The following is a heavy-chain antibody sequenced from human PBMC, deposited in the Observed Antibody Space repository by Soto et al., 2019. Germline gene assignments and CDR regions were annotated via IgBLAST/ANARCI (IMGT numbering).Heavy chain of an antibody. Sequence: PSETLSLTCSILGDSISDTRFYWGWVRQSPEKGLEWIGSISHDGHAYYNPSLKSRVTLFADTSRNQLSLTMKSVTVADTALYFCPRQVYGDYLGGNWFDPWGQGALVTVSS. V-gene: IGHV4-39*01. CDR3: PRQVYGDYLGGNWFDP. D-gene: IGHD4-17*01. CDR1: GDSISDTRFY. CDR2: ISHDGHA. J-gene: IGHJ5*02.